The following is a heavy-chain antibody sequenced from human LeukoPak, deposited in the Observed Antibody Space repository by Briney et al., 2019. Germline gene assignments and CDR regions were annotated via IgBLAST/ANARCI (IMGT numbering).Heavy chain of an antibody. CDR2: ISSSSIYI. V-gene: IGHV3-21*04. CDR1: GFTFSNYN. CDR3: AKDKAVAGINYFDY. J-gene: IGHJ4*02. Sequence: PGGSLRLSCAASGFTFSNYNMNWVRQAPGKGLEWVSSISSSSIYISYADSVKGRFTISRDNTKNALYLQMNSLRAEDTALYYCAKDKAVAGINYFDYWGQGTLVTVSS. D-gene: IGHD6-19*01.